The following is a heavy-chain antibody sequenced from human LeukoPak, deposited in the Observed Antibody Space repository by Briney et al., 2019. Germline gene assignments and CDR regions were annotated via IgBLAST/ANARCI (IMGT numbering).Heavy chain of an antibody. Sequence: GASVKVSCKASGYTFTSYYMHWVRQAPGQGLEWMGIINPSGGSTSYAQKLQGRVTMTTDTSTSTAYMELRSLRSDDTAVYYCARTRPSIVATIDAFDIWGQGTMVTVSS. CDR2: INPSGGST. J-gene: IGHJ3*02. CDR3: ARTRPSIVATIDAFDI. D-gene: IGHD5-12*01. CDR1: GYTFTSYY. V-gene: IGHV1-46*01.